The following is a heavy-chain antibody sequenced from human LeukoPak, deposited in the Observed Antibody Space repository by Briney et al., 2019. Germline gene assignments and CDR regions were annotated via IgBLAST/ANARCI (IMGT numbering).Heavy chain of an antibody. D-gene: IGHD3-10*01. Sequence: ASVKVSCKASGYTFTGYYMHWVRQAPGQGLEWMGWINPNSGGTNYAQKLQGRVTMTTDTSTSTAYMELRSLRSDDTAVYYCARSGRPILWFGELSMYNWFDPWGQGTLVTVSS. CDR1: GYTFTGYY. V-gene: IGHV1-2*02. CDR3: ARSGRPILWFGELSMYNWFDP. CDR2: INPNSGGT. J-gene: IGHJ5*02.